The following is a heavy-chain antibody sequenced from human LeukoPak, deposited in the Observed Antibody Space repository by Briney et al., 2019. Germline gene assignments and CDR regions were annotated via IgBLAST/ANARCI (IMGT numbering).Heavy chain of an antibody. CDR1: GGTFSSYA. V-gene: IGHV1-18*01. CDR2: ISAYNGNT. D-gene: IGHD3-10*01. CDR3: ARVNTMVRGGTFDY. Sequence: ASVKVSCKASGGTFSSYAISWVRQAPGQGLEWMGWISAYNGNTNYAQKLQGRVTMTTDTSTSTAYMELRSLRSDDTAVYYCARVNTMVRGGTFDYWGQGTLVTVSS. J-gene: IGHJ4*02.